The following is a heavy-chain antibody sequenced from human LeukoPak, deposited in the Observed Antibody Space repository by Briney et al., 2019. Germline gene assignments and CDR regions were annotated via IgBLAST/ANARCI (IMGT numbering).Heavy chain of an antibody. CDR2: IIPIFGTA. CDR3: ARDPRSGWYGDAFDI. Sequence: ASVKVSCKASGGTFSSYAISWVRQAPGQGLEWMGGIIPIFGTANYAQKFQGRVTITADESTSTAYMELSSLRSEDTAVYYCARDPRSGWYGDAFDIWGQGTMVTVSS. CDR1: GGTFSSYA. V-gene: IGHV1-69*01. D-gene: IGHD6-19*01. J-gene: IGHJ3*02.